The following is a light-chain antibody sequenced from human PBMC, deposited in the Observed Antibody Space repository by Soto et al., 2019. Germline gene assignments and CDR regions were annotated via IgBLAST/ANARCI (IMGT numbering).Light chain of an antibody. CDR2: SAS. Sequence: EVVMTQSPATLSVFLGERVTLSCRASQSVSTSIAWYQQKPGQAPRLLIYSASTRATGIPARFSGSGSGTEFALTISSLQSEDFAVYHCQQYIHGYSFGQGTELEIK. J-gene: IGKJ2*01. CDR3: QQYIHGYS. V-gene: IGKV3-15*01. CDR1: QSVSTS.